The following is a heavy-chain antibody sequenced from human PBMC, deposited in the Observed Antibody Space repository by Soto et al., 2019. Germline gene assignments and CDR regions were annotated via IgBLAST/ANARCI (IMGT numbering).Heavy chain of an antibody. V-gene: IGHV4-4*02. D-gene: IGHD2-21*01. Sequence: QVQLRESGPGLVKTSGTLSLTCVVSGGSISSTNWWTCVRQPPGKGLEWIGEIYHSGSPTFSPSLTGRATSPVDKSNNQSSLSLRSVTAADTAVYYGASLPARVVVAVRPIPSWGQGILVTVSS. J-gene: IGHJ5*02. CDR2: IYHSGSP. CDR1: GGSISSTNW. CDR3: ASLPARVVVAVRPIPS.